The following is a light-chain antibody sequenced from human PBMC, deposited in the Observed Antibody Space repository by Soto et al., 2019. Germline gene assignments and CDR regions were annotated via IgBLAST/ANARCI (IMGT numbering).Light chain of an antibody. CDR3: QQSSTTPYT. Sequence: DIQMTQSPSSLSASVGDRVTITCRASQSISNSLNWYQQKPGTAPKVLIYAASTLQSGVPSKFSGSGSGTYFTLTIDRLQPEDFAFYYCQQSSTTPYTFGQGTKLEIK. J-gene: IGKJ2*01. CDR2: AAS. CDR1: QSISNS. V-gene: IGKV1-39*01.